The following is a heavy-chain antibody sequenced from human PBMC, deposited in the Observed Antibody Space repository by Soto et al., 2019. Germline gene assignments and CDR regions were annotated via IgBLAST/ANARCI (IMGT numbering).Heavy chain of an antibody. CDR2: IYYSGTT. CDR3: ARDREAGYNFYYGMDV. V-gene: IGHV4-31*03. Sequence: PSETLSLTCTVPGGSINSGGSYWTWIRHHPGKGLEWFGNIYYSGTTHYNPSLEGRVFISLDTSRNQFSLKVTSVTAADSAVYYCARDREAGYNFYYGMDVWGQGTTVTVSS. J-gene: IGHJ6*02. D-gene: IGHD6-19*01. CDR1: GGSINSGGSY.